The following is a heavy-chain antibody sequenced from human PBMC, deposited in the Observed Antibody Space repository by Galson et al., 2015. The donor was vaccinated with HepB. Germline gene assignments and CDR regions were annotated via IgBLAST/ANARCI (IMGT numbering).Heavy chain of an antibody. D-gene: IGHD3-22*01. CDR2: IKQDGSEK. CDR3: ARDWHYDSVGPNHFDY. Sequence: SLRLSCAASGFTFSSYWMNWVRQAPGKGLEWVANIKQDGSEKYYVDSVKGRFTISRDNAKNSLYLQMNSLRAEDTAVYYCARDWHYDSVGPNHFDYWGQGTLVTVSS. V-gene: IGHV3-7*03. J-gene: IGHJ4*02. CDR1: GFTFSSYW.